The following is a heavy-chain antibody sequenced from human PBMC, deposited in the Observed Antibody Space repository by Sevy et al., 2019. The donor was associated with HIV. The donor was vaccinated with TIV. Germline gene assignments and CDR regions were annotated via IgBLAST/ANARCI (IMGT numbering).Heavy chain of an antibody. Sequence: GGSLRLSCAASGFTFSSYSMNWVRQAPGKGLEWVSYISSSSSTIYYADSVKGRFTISRDNAKNSLYLKMNSLRDEDTAVYYCAREGAYYYDSSGYYWGQGTLVTVSS. CDR2: ISSSSSTI. V-gene: IGHV3-48*02. J-gene: IGHJ4*02. D-gene: IGHD3-22*01. CDR3: AREGAYYYDSSGYY. CDR1: GFTFSSYS.